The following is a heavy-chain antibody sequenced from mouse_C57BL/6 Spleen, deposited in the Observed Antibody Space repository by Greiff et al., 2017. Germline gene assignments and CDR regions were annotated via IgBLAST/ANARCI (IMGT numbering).Heavy chain of an antibody. J-gene: IGHJ4*01. Sequence: QVQLQQPGAELVKPGASVKLSCKASGYTFTSYWMHWVKKRPGQGLEWIGMIHPNSGSTNYNEKFKSKATLTVDKSSSTAYMQLSSLTSEDTAVYYCARLTGTGAMDYWGQGTSVTVSS. D-gene: IGHD4-1*01. CDR1: GYTFTSYW. CDR3: ARLTGTGAMDY. V-gene: IGHV1-64*01. CDR2: IHPNSGST.